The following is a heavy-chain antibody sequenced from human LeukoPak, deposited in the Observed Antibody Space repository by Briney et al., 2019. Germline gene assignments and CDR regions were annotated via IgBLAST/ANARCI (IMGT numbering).Heavy chain of an antibody. CDR2: FDPEEGET. Sequence: ASVKVSCKASGGTFSSYAISWVRQAPGQGLEWMGGFDPEEGETIYAQKMQGRLTMTEDTSTDTAYMELSSLRSEDTAVYYCATGQGLDYWGQGTLVIVSS. CDR1: GGTFSSYA. J-gene: IGHJ4*02. V-gene: IGHV1-24*01. CDR3: ATGQGLDY.